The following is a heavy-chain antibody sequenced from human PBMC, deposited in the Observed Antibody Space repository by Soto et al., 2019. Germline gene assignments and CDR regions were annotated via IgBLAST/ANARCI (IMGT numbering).Heavy chain of an antibody. CDR3: AKGSHGPSHTGWFDP. J-gene: IGHJ5*02. Sequence: GRSLRLSCAASGFTFDDYAMYWVRQAPGKALEWVSSINWNSGTINYADSVKGRFTISRDNAKNSLYLQMNSLRTEDTALYYCAKGSHGPSHTGWFDPWGQGTQVTVSS. D-gene: IGHD2-8*02. V-gene: IGHV3-9*01. CDR1: GFTFDDYA. CDR2: INWNSGTI.